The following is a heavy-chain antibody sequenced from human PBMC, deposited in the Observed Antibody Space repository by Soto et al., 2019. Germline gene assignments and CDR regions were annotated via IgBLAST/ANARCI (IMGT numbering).Heavy chain of an antibody. D-gene: IGHD3-22*01. J-gene: IGHJ4*02. CDR2: INNDGGDT. CDR3: AKDRHYYDSSGYFVY. Sequence: GGSLRLSCAASGFTFRYYWLHWVRQVPGRGPVWVSGINNDGGDTFYADFVEGRFTISRDNSKNTLYLQMNSLRAEDTAVYYCAKDRHYYDSSGYFVYWGQGTLVTVSS. CDR1: GFTFRYYW. V-gene: IGHV3-74*01.